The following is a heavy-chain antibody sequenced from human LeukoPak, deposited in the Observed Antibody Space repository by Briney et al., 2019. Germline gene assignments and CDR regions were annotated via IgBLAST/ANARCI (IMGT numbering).Heavy chain of an antibody. CDR1: GFTFSSYA. V-gene: IGHV3-30-3*01. CDR2: IPYDGSNK. Sequence: GSLRLSCAASGFTFSSYAMHWVRQAPGKGLEWVAVIPYDGSNKYYADSVKGRFTISRDNSKNTLYLQMNSLRAEDTAVYYCARDRSRYDSSGYYYYYGMDVWGQGTTVTVSS. CDR3: ARDRSRYDSSGYYYYYGMDV. D-gene: IGHD3-22*01. J-gene: IGHJ6*02.